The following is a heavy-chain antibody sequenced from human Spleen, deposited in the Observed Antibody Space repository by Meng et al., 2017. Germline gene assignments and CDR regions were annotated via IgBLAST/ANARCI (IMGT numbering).Heavy chain of an antibody. CDR2: IGHAGAL. CDR3: VRSSGWVKTGFDP. CDR1: GGPISSSGHY. Sequence: QLQLQESGPGLVKPSETLSLTCTVSGGPISSSGHYWGWIRQTPGKGLEWIGSIGHAGALYYTPSLKSRVTVSIDTSANQFHLTLTSVTAADTAVYYCVRSSGWVKTGFDPWGQGTLVTVSS. V-gene: IGHV4-39*01. D-gene: IGHD6-19*01. J-gene: IGHJ5*02.